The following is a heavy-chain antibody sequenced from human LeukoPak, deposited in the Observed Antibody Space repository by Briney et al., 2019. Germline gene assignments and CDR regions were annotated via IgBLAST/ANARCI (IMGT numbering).Heavy chain of an antibody. Sequence: PSETLSLTCTVSGGPISTYYWSWIRQPPGKGLEWIGYIYYTGSTNYNPSLKSRVTISVDTSKNQFSLKLSSVTAADTAVYYCARVGDWNDLVYWGQGTLVTVSS. D-gene: IGHD1-1*01. V-gene: IGHV4-59*01. CDR3: ARVGDWNDLVY. CDR1: GGPISTYY. J-gene: IGHJ4*02. CDR2: IYYTGST.